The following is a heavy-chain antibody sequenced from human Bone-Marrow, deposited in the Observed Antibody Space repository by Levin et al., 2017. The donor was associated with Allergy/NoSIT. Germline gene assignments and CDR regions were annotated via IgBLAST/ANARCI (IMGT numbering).Heavy chain of an antibody. CDR2: ISAYNGHI. CDR3: ARRPGVPFGVEGDY. Sequence: ASVKVSCKASGYTFSNYGVTWVRQAPGQGLEWLGWISAYNGHIDYPPKLQGRVTMTTDTSTSTAYLELRSLRSDDTAVYYCARRPGVPFGVEGDYWGQGTLVTVSS. D-gene: IGHD2-8*01. J-gene: IGHJ4*02. V-gene: IGHV1-18*01. CDR1: GYTFSNYG.